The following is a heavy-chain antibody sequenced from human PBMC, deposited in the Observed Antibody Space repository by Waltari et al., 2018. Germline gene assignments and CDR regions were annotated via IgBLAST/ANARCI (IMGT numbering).Heavy chain of an antibody. J-gene: IGHJ4*02. Sequence: EVQVVQSGAGVEKPGASLTVSWKGTGYSFTSYWITWVRRKPGKCLEWMGIIYPAHSYTRYSPSFQGQVTISADKSISTAYLQWSSLKASDTAMYYCAILPQGSGSSSPFNYLGQGTLVPVSS. D-gene: IGHD3-10*01. CDR3: AILPQGSGSSSPFNY. CDR1: GYSFTSYW. V-gene: IGHV5-51*06. CDR2: IYPAHSYT.